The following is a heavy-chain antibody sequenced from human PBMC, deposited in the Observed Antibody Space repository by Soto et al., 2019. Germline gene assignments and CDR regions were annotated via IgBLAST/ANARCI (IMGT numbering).Heavy chain of an antibody. CDR2: MNPNSGNT. CDR3: ARQYTNAGHMFDP. J-gene: IGHJ5*02. CDR1: GYTFTSYD. D-gene: IGHD2-2*02. V-gene: IGHV1-8*01. Sequence: QVQLVQSGAEVKKPGASVKVSCKASGYTFTSYDINRVRLAAGQGPEWMGWMNPNSGNTGYAQKFQGRVTMTRNTFISTAYMELSGMGSKDTTVYYCARQYTNAGHMFDPWSQGTQITVSS.